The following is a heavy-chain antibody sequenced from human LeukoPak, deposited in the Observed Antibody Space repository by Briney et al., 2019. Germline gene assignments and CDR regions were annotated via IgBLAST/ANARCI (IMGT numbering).Heavy chain of an antibody. CDR3: ARPLAVAGRGWFDP. V-gene: IGHV4-61*08. CDR2: IYYSGST. Sequence: NPSETLSLTCTVSGGSISSGGYYWSWIRQPPGKGLEWIGYIYYSGSTNYNPSLKSRVTISVDTSKNQFSLKLSSVTAADTAVYYCARPLAVAGRGWFDPWGQGTLVTVSS. D-gene: IGHD6-19*01. J-gene: IGHJ5*02. CDR1: GGSISSGGYY.